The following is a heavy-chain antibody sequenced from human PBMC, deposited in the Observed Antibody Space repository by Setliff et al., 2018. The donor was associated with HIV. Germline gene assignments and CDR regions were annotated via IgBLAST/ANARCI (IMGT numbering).Heavy chain of an antibody. CDR1: GGSISFGCYY. CDR2: MHTSGST. V-gene: IGHV4-61*02. Sequence: SETLSLTCTVSGGSISFGCYYWSWIRRPAGKGLEWIGRMHTSGSTSYNPSLKSRVTISTDTSKNQFSLELTSVIAADTAVYYCAREECTSWPRVHYWGQGALVTVSS. CDR3: AREECTSWPRVHY. D-gene: IGHD6-13*01. J-gene: IGHJ4*02.